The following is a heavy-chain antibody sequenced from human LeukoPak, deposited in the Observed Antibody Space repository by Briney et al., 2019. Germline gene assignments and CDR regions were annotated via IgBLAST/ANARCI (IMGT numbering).Heavy chain of an antibody. CDR3: AREIYCSASSCTGGVFDI. V-gene: IGHV3-53*01. CDR1: GFTVSSNY. Sequence: TGGSLRLSCAASGFTVSSNYMSWVCQAPGKGLEWVSVIYSGGSTYYADSVKGRFTISRDNSKNTLYLQMNSLRVEDTAVYYCAREIYCSASSCTGGVFDIWGQGTMVTVSS. CDR2: IYSGGST. J-gene: IGHJ3*02. D-gene: IGHD2-15*01.